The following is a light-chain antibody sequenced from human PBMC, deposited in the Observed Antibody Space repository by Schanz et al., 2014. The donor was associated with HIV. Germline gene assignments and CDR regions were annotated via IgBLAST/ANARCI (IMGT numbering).Light chain of an antibody. CDR1: QSISSW. CDR2: KAS. CDR3: QQYYTTPPT. V-gene: IGKV1-5*03. J-gene: IGKJ1*01. Sequence: DIQMTQSPSTLSASVGDTITITCRASQSISSWLAWYQQKPGKAPKLLISKASSVESGVPARFSGSGSGTDFTLTISGLQAEDVAVYYCQQYYTTPPTFGQGTKVEIK.